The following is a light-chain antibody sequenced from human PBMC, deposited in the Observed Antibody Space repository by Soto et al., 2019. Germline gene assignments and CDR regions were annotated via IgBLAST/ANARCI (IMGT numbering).Light chain of an antibody. V-gene: IGKV3-15*01. J-gene: IGKJ1*01. CDR3: QQYNNWPPTWT. CDR2: GAS. Sequence: EIVMTQSPVTLSVSPGERATLSCRASQRVSSNVAWYQQKPGQAPRLLIYGASTRATGIPARFSGSGSETEFTLTISSLQSEDFAVYYCQQYNNWPPTWTFGQGTKV. CDR1: QRVSSN.